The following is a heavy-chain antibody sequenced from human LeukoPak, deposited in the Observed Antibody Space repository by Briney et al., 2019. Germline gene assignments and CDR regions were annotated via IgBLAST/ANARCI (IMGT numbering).Heavy chain of an antibody. CDR1: GVSISNYY. J-gene: IGHJ4*02. CDR2: VYYSGNT. Sequence: PSETLSLTCYGSGVSISNYYWTSIRQPPGNGLEWVGYVYYSGNTNYNHALKRRVTISVATSKQQLSLRLTSVTAADTAVYYCASVYTSWSFDYWGQGTLVTVSS. CDR3: ASVYTSWSFDY. V-gene: IGHV4-59*01. D-gene: IGHD1-14*01.